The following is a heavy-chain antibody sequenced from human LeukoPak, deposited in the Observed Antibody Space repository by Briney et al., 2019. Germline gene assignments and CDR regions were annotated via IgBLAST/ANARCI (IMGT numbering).Heavy chain of an antibody. D-gene: IGHD3-3*01. CDR3: AKFWSGSFEVGNLDY. Sequence: PGGTLRLSCVASGFTFSNYGMHWVRQAPGKGLEWVAVISYDGSNKYYADSVKGRFTISRDNSKNTLFLQMNSLRAEDTAVYYCAKFWSGSFEVGNLDYWGQGTLVTVSS. V-gene: IGHV3-30*18. CDR1: GFTFSNYG. J-gene: IGHJ4*02. CDR2: ISYDGSNK.